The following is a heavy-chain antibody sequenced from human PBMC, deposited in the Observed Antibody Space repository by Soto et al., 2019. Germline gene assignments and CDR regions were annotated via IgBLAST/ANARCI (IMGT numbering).Heavy chain of an antibody. CDR2: ISSSSSYI. J-gene: IGHJ6*02. CDR1: GFTFSSYS. Sequence: GGSLRLSCAASGFTFSSYSMNWVRQAPGKGLEWVSSISSSSSYIYYADSVKGRFTISRDNAKNSLYLQMNSLRAEDTAVYYCARDFPSRDYYYGMDVWGQGTTVTVSS. V-gene: IGHV3-21*01. CDR3: ARDFPSRDYYYGMDV.